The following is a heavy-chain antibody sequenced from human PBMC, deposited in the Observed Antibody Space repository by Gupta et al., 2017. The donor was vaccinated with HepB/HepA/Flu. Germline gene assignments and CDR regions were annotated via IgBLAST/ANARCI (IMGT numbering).Heavy chain of an antibody. CDR2: IKEDVNDK. V-gene: IGHV3-7*01. CDR1: GFSGSDNT. CDR3: ARGGRALADF. Sequence: EVQLVESGGGLVQPGGSLRLSCAASGFSGSDNTMSWVRQAPGKGMEWVARIKEDVNDKDYVDSVKGRFTISRDNARNSLFLHMNNLRADDTAVYYCARGGRALADFWGQGTLVTVSS. J-gene: IGHJ4*02.